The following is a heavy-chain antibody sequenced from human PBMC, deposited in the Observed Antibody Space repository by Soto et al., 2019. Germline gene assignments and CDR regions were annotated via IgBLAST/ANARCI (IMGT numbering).Heavy chain of an antibody. J-gene: IGHJ6*03. CDR3: ARFVVVPAAMFNYYYYMDV. D-gene: IGHD2-2*01. CDR1: GGSFSGYY. Sequence: TSETLSLTCAVYGGSFSGYYWSWIRQPPGKGLEWIGEINHSGSTNYNPSLKSRVTISVDTSKNQFSLKLSSVTAADTAVYYCARFVVVPAAMFNYYYYMDVWGKGTTVTVSS. V-gene: IGHV4-34*01. CDR2: INHSGST.